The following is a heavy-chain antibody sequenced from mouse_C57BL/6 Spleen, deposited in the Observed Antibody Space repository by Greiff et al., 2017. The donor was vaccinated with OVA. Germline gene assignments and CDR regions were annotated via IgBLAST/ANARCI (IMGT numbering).Heavy chain of an antibody. Sequence: VQLQQSGAELARPGASVKLSCKASGYTFTSYGISWVKQRTGQGLEWIGEIYPRSGNTYYNEKFKGKATLTADKSSSTAYMELRSLTSEYSAVYFCAREELRLEGGDYWGQGTSVTVSS. CDR2: IYPRSGNT. CDR3: AREELRLEGGDY. J-gene: IGHJ4*01. D-gene: IGHD3-2*02. CDR1: GYTFTSYG. V-gene: IGHV1-81*01.